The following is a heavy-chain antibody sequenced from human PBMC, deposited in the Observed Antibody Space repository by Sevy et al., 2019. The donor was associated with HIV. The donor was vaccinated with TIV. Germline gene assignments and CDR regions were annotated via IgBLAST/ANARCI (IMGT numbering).Heavy chain of an antibody. CDR2: LYWDDDT. Sequence: SGPTLVKPTQTLTLTCTFSGFSLSTSGVGVGWIRQPPGKALEWLALLYWDDDTRDSPSLKSRLNITKDNSTNQVVLTMTNMDPVDTATYFCAHRRMVRGVITDPFDYWGQGTLVTVSS. D-gene: IGHD3-10*01. CDR1: GFSLSTSGVG. V-gene: IGHV2-5*02. CDR3: AHRRMVRGVITDPFDY. J-gene: IGHJ4*02.